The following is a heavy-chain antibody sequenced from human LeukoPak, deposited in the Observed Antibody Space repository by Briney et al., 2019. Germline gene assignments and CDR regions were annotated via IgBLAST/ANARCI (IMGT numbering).Heavy chain of an antibody. J-gene: IGHJ6*02. Sequence: GGSLRLSCTASGFTFGDYAMSWVRQAPGKGLEWVSSISSSSSYIYYADSVKGRFTISRDNAKNSLYLQMNSLRAEDTAVYYCARSTYYGMDVWGQGTTVTVSS. V-gene: IGHV3-21*01. CDR3: ARSTYYGMDV. CDR2: ISSSSSYI. CDR1: GFTFGDYA.